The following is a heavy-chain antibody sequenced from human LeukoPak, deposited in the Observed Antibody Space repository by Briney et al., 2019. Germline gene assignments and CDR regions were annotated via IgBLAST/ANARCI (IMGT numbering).Heavy chain of an antibody. V-gene: IGHV1-2*02. Sequence: GASAKVSCKASGYTFTGYYMHWVRQAPGQGLEWMGWINPNSGGTNYAQKFQGRVTMTGDTSISTAYMELSRLRSDDTAVYYCARDRAYDSSGYYRDYWGQGTLVTVSS. CDR2: INPNSGGT. J-gene: IGHJ4*02. CDR3: ARDRAYDSSGYYRDY. CDR1: GYTFTGYY. D-gene: IGHD3-22*01.